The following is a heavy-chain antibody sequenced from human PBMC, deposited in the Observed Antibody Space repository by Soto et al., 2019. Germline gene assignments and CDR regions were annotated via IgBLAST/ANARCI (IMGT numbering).Heavy chain of an antibody. Sequence: QVQLVESGGGVVQPGRSLRLSCAASGFTFSSYGMHWVRQAPGKGLEWVAVIWYDGSNKYYADSVKSRFTISRDNSKNTRYLQMNSLRAEDTAVYYCARDLGSSFFAWGQGTLVTVSS. CDR1: GFTFSSYG. J-gene: IGHJ5*02. CDR3: ARDLGSSFFA. CDR2: IWYDGSNK. D-gene: IGHD6-6*01. V-gene: IGHV3-33*01.